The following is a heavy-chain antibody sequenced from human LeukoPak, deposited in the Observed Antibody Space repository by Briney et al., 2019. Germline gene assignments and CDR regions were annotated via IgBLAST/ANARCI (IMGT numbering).Heavy chain of an antibody. J-gene: IGHJ4*02. CDR1: GFNYSSYT. V-gene: IGHV3-48*01. Sequence: GASLRLSCAASGFNYSSYTMNWVRQAPGMGLEWLSYISASRDITYYADSVKGRFTISRDNSKNTLYLQMNSLRAEDTAVYYCARAYNKDGLDGYFDYWGQGTLVTVSS. CDR2: ISASRDIT. CDR3: ARAYNKDGLDGYFDY. D-gene: IGHD5-24*01.